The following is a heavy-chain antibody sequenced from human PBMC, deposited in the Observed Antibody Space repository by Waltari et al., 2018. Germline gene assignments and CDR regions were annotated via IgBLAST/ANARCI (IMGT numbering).Heavy chain of an antibody. CDR1: GYSISSGYY. D-gene: IGHD1-1*01. CDR3: ARDERWPFPYYYYYYMDV. CDR2: IYHSGST. Sequence: QVQLQESGPGLVKPSETLSLTCAVSGYSISSGYYWGWIRQPPGKGLEWIGSIYHSGSTYYNPSLKSRVTISVDTSKNQFSLKLSSVTAADTAVYYCARDERWPFPYYYYYYMDVWGKGTTVTVSS. V-gene: IGHV4-38-2*02. J-gene: IGHJ6*03.